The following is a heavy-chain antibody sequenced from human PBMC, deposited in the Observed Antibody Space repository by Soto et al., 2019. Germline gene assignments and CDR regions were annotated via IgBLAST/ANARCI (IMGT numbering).Heavy chain of an antibody. Sequence: EVQLLESGGGLVQPGGSLRLSCAASGFTFSSYAMSWVRQAPGKGLEWVSAISASGGSTYYADSVKGRFTISRDNSKHTLYLQMNSLTAEDTAVYYCARSRAAPHYYYMDVWGKGTTVTVSS. V-gene: IGHV3-23*01. CDR2: ISASGGST. CDR1: GFTFSSYA. D-gene: IGHD6-6*01. CDR3: ARSRAAPHYYYMDV. J-gene: IGHJ6*03.